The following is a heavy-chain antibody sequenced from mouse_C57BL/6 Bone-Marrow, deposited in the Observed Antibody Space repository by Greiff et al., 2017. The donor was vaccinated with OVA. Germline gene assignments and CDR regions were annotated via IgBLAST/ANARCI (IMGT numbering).Heavy chain of an antibody. D-gene: IGHD1-1*01. CDR2: IHPNSGST. J-gene: IGHJ2*01. CDR3: ARSGSLLFTTVVATDYFDY. CDR1: GYTFTSYW. V-gene: IGHV1-64*01. Sequence: QVQLQQPGAELVKPGASVKLSCKASGYTFTSYWMHWVKQRPGQGLEWIGMIHPNSGSTNYNEKFKSKATLTVDKSSSTAYMQLSSLTSEDSAVYYCARSGSLLFTTVVATDYFDYWGQGTTLTVSS.